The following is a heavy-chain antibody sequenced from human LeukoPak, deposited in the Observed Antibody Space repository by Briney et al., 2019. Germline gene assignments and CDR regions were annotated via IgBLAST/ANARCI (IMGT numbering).Heavy chain of an antibody. CDR3: VSLVVTADLAFDI. D-gene: IGHD2-21*02. CDR1: GFTFRNHW. CDR2: VDGDGSGA. V-gene: IGHV3-74*01. J-gene: IGHJ3*02. Sequence: GGSLRLSCAASGFTFRNHWMHWVRQAPVKGLVWVSRVDGDGSGASYADFVRGRFTISRDNAKDTLYLQMNSLRAEDTAVYYCVSLVVTADLAFDIWGQGTMVTVSS.